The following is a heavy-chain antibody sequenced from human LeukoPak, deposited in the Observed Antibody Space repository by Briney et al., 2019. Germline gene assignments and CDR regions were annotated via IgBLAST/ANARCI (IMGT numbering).Heavy chain of an antibody. CDR1: GGSISSGGYW. J-gene: IGHJ6*02. Sequence: PSETLSLTCAVSGGSISSGGYWWCWIRQPPGRGLECIGCIYHSGSSYYNPSLKSRVTISVDRSKNQFSLKLSSVTAADTAVYYCARGDHDSSGYTGYYYGMDVWGQGTTVTVSS. V-gene: IGHV4-30-2*01. CDR2: IYHSGSS. D-gene: IGHD3-22*01. CDR3: ARGDHDSSGYTGYYYGMDV.